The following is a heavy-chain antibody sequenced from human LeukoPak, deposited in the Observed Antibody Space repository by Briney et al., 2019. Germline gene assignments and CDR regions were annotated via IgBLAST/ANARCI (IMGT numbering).Heavy chain of an antibody. CDR3: ARSIAVAGHRDY. D-gene: IGHD6-19*01. J-gene: IGHJ4*02. CDR1: GFTFSSYA. V-gene: IGHV3-30-3*01. CDR2: ISYDGSNK. Sequence: GGSLRLSCAASGFTFSSYAMHWVRQAPGKGLEWVAVISYDGSNKYYADSVKGRFTTSRDNSKNTLYLQMNSLRAEDTAVYYCARSIAVAGHRDYWGQGTLVTVSS.